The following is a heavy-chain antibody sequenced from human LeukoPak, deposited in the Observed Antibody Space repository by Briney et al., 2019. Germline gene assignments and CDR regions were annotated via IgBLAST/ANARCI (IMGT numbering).Heavy chain of an antibody. CDR3: ARDWRSQGKDTSGSYFAPLDH. CDR2: IHDDGGKS. Sequence: GGSLRLSCAACGFAFSSYAMSWHRQAPGKGREGVSTIHDDGGKSYYADSVKGRFTISRDNSRNTLNLQMDGLRAEDTALYYCARDWRSQGKDTSGSYFAPLDHWGQGTQVTVSS. V-gene: IGHV3-23*01. J-gene: IGHJ4*02. CDR1: GFAFSSYA. D-gene: IGHD3-10*01.